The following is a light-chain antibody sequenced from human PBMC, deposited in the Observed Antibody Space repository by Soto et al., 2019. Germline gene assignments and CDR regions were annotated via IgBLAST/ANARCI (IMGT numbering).Light chain of an antibody. V-gene: IGKV1-39*01. CDR2: ATS. Sequence: DIQMTHSPSTLSASVGDRVTITFRSSQSISKWLAWYQQKPGEAPKLLIYATSSLQSGVPSRFSGSGSGTDFTLTISSLLPEDFATYYCQQSYSTFTFGGGTKVDIK. J-gene: IGKJ4*01. CDR1: QSISKW. CDR3: QQSYSTFT.